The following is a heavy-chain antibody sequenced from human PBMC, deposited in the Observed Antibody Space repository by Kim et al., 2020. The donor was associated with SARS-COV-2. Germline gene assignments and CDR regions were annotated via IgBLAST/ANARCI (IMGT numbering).Heavy chain of an antibody. CDR3: ARAAAGATPSNAMDV. V-gene: IGHV4-34*01. CDR2: INHSGST. Sequence: SETLSLTCAVYGGSFSGYSWSWIRQPPGKGLEWIGEINHSGSTNYNPSLKSRVTISVDTPKNQFSLKLSSVTAADTAVYYCARAAAGATPSNAMDVWGQGTTVTVSS. D-gene: IGHD6-13*01. J-gene: IGHJ6*02. CDR1: GGSFSGYS.